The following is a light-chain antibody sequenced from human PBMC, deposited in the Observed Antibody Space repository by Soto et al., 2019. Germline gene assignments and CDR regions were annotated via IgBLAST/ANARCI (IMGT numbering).Light chain of an antibody. CDR3: QKYNNAPRT. CDR2: AAS. J-gene: IGKJ1*01. V-gene: IGKV1-27*01. Sequence: GDTVTITCRASQGISNYLAWYQQKPGQVPNPLIYAASTLQSGVPSRFSGSGSGTDFTLTISSLRPEDVATYYCQKYNNAPRTFGQGTKVEI. CDR1: QGISNY.